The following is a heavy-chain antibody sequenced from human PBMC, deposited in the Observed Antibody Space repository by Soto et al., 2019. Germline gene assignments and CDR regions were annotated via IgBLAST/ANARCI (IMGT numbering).Heavy chain of an antibody. CDR2: IYPGDSDT. CDR3: ASFRSGYDDSSGYYSGFDY. CDR1: GYSFTSYW. Sequence: PGESLKISCKGSGYSFTSYWIGWVRQMPGKGLEWMGIIYPGDSDTRYSPSFQGQVTISADKSISTAYLQWSSLKASDTAMYYCASFRSGYDDSSGYYSGFDYWGKGTLVTVAS. V-gene: IGHV5-51*01. J-gene: IGHJ4*02. D-gene: IGHD3-22*01.